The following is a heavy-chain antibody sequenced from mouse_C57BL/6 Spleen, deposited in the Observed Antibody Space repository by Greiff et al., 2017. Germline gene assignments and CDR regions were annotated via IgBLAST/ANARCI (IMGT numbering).Heavy chain of an antibody. D-gene: IGHD1-1*01. J-gene: IGHJ1*03. V-gene: IGHV14-2*01. CDR1: GFNIKDYY. Sequence: EVQLQQSGAELVKPGASVKLSCTASGFNIKDYYMHWVKQRTEQGLEWIGRIDPEDGETKYAPKLQGKATLTADTSSNTAYLQLSSLTSEHTAVYYCAREVVAPYWYFDVWGTGTTVTVSS. CDR3: AREVVAPYWYFDV. CDR2: IDPEDGET.